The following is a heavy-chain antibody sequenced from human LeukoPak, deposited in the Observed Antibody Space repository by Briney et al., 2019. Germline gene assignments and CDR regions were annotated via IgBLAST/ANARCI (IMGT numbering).Heavy chain of an antibody. J-gene: IGHJ6*02. D-gene: IGHD3-10*01. CDR2: IKQDGSEK. CDR3: AREGRVSGPIYYYYYGMDV. V-gene: IGHV3-7*01. CDR1: GFTFSSYW. Sequence: GGSLRLSCAASGFTFSSYWMSWVRQAPGKGLEWVANIKQDGSEKYYVDSVKGRFTISRDNAKNSLYLQMNSLRAEDTAVYYCAREGRVSGPIYYYYYGMDVWGQGTTVTVSS.